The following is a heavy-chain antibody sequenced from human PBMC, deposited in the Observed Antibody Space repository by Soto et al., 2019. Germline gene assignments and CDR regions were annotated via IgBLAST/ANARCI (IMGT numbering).Heavy chain of an antibody. Sequence: SETLSLTCTVSGGSISSYYWSWIRQPPGKGLEWIGYIYYSGSTNYNPSLKSRVTISVDTSKNQFSLKLSSVTAADTAVYYCARYYDFWSGLPYYYYMDGWGKGTTVTVSS. CDR2: IYYSGST. CDR1: GGSISSYY. D-gene: IGHD3-3*01. CDR3: ARYYDFWSGLPYYYYMDG. V-gene: IGHV4-59*08. J-gene: IGHJ6*03.